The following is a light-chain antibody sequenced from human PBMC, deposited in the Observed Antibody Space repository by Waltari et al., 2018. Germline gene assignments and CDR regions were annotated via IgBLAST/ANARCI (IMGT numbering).Light chain of an antibody. Sequence: SDELTQPPSVSVSPGQTARITCSGDALPKKYAHWYQQKSGQAPVVVIYEDNKRPSDIPERFSGSSSGTMATLTISGAQVEDEADYYCYSTDSSGLGVFGTGTKVTVL. V-gene: IGLV3-10*01. J-gene: IGLJ1*01. CDR2: EDN. CDR3: YSTDSSGLGV. CDR1: ALPKKY.